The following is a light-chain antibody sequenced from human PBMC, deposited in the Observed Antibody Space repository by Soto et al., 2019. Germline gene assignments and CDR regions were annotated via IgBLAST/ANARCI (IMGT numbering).Light chain of an antibody. Sequence: DIVMTQTPLSLPVTPGEPASISCGSSQSLLDSDDGNTYLDWYLQKPGQSPQLLIYTVSYRASGVPDRFSGSGSGTDFTLKISRVEAEDVGVYYCMQRIELPLTFGGGTKV. CDR2: TVS. V-gene: IGKV2-40*01. CDR1: QSLLDSDDGNTY. CDR3: MQRIELPLT. J-gene: IGKJ4*01.